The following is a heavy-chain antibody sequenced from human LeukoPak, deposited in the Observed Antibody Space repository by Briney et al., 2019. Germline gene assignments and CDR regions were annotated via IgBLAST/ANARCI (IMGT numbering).Heavy chain of an antibody. J-gene: IGHJ5*02. D-gene: IGHD3-3*01. V-gene: IGHV1-8*02. CDR1: GYTFNSYA. CDR3: ARCHSRRGIFGVVILSWFDP. CDR2: MNPNSGNT. Sequence: ASVKVSCTASGYTFNSYAINWVRQAPGQGLEWMGWMNPNSGNTGYAQKFQGRVTTTRNTSISTAYMELSSLRSEDTAVYYCARCHSRRGIFGVVILSWFDPWGQGTLVTVSS.